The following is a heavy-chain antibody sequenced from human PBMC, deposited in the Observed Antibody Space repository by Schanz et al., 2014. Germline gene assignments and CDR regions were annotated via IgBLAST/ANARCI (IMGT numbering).Heavy chain of an antibody. CDR2: ISSSGTTI. D-gene: IGHD3-10*01. CDR1: GFAFSSYS. J-gene: IGHJ6*02. V-gene: IGHV3-48*01. CDR3: ARLPVGYGSGIWDV. Sequence: QLVGSGGGLIQPGGSLRLSCTASGFAFSSYSMNWVRQAPGKGLEWVSYISSSGTTIYYADSVKGRFTISRDNAKSSLFLQMNSLRVEDTAVYYCARLPVGYGSGIWDVWRRGTSVTVAS.